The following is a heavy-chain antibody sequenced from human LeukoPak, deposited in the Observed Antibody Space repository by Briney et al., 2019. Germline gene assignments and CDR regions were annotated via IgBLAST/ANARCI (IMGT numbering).Heavy chain of an antibody. J-gene: IGHJ6*02. CDR2: IIPIFGTA. V-gene: IGHV1-69*13. D-gene: IGHD3-22*01. Sequence: ASVKVSCKASGGTFSSYAISWVRQAPGHGLEWMGGIIPIFGTANYAQKFQGRVTITADESTSTAYMELSSLRSEDTAVYYCARDPSDPYYYDSSGSGMDVWGQGTTVTVSS. CDR1: GGTFSSYA. CDR3: ARDPSDPYYYDSSGSGMDV.